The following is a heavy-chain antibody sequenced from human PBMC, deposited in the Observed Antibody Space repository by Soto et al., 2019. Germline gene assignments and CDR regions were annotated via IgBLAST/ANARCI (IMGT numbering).Heavy chain of an antibody. J-gene: IGHJ6*02. CDR3: AKDDWYIFPYYGMDV. D-gene: IGHD3-9*01. V-gene: IGHV3-30*18. Sequence: GGSLRLSCAASGFTFSSYGMHWVRQAPGKGLEWVAVISYDGSNKYYADSVKGRFTISRDNSKNTLYLQMNSLRAEDTAVYYCAKDDWYIFPYYGMDVWGQGTTVTVSS. CDR2: ISYDGSNK. CDR1: GFTFSSYG.